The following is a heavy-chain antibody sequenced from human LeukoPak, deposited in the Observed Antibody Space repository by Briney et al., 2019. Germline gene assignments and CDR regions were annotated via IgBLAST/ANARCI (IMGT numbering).Heavy chain of an antibody. CDR1: GGSISSGGYS. J-gene: IGHJ4*02. V-gene: IGHV4-30-2*01. Sequence: SETLSLTCAVSGGSISSGGYSWSWIRQPPGKGLEWIGYIYHSGSTYYNPSLKSRVTISVDRSKNQFSLKLSSVTAADTAVYYCAGQYSYGSQYYFDYWGQGTLVTVSS. CDR3: AGQYSYGSQYYFDY. CDR2: IYHSGST. D-gene: IGHD5-18*01.